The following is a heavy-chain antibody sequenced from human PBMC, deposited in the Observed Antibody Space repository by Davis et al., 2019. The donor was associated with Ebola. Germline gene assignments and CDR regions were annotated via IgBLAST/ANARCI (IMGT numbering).Heavy chain of an antibody. J-gene: IGHJ5*02. D-gene: IGHD3-3*01. V-gene: IGHV3-49*04. CDR3: TREAGFWSGWTINWFDP. CDR2: IRSKAYGGTT. CDR1: GFTFSSYS. Sequence: PGGSLRLSCAASGFTFSSYSMNWVRQAPGKGLEWVGFIRSKAYGGTTEYAASVKGRFTISRDDSKSIAYLQMNSLKTEDTAVYYCTREAGFWSGWTINWFDPWGQGTLVTVSS.